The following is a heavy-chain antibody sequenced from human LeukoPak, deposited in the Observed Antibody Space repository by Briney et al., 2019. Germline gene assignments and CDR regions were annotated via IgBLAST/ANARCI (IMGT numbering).Heavy chain of an antibody. V-gene: IGHV4-39*01. CDR2: IYYAGST. Sequence: SETLSLTCTVSGGSISSSDYYWGWIRQPPGKGLEWIGSIYYAGSTYYNPSLKSRVTISVDTSENQFSLKLSSVTAPDTAVYYCARLRSFYYYMDVWGKGTTVTVSS. J-gene: IGHJ6*03. CDR3: ARLRSFYYYMDV. CDR1: GGSISSSDYY.